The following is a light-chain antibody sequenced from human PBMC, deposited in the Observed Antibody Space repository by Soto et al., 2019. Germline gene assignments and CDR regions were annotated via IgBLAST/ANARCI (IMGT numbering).Light chain of an antibody. CDR3: CSYAGSYADV. Sequence: QSALTQPRSVSGSPGQSVTISCTGTSSDVGGYNYVSWYQQLPGKAPKLMIYDVRKRPSGVPDRFSGSKSGNTASLTISGLQAEDEADYYCCSYAGSYADVFGSGTKVTVL. CDR1: SSDVGGYNY. V-gene: IGLV2-11*01. J-gene: IGLJ1*01. CDR2: DVR.